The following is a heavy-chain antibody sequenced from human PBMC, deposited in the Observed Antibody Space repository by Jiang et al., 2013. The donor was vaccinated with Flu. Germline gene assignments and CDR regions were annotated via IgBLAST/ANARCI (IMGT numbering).Heavy chain of an antibody. CDR2: IYPGDSDT. V-gene: IGHV5-51*01. CDR3: ARNPYCGGDCFEPADY. Sequence: EWMGIIYPGDSDTRYSPSFQGQVTISADKSISTAYLQWSSLKASDTAMYYCARNPYCGGDCFEPADYWGQGTLVTVSS. D-gene: IGHD2-21*02. J-gene: IGHJ4*02.